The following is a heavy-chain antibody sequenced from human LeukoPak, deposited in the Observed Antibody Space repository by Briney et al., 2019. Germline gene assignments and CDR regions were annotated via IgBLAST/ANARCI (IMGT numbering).Heavy chain of an antibody. CDR2: ISWTSGSI. D-gene: IGHD2-2*01. CDR1: GFIFDDYA. CDR3: ARDEHSGVVPAAIIDY. V-gene: IGHV3-9*01. J-gene: IGHJ4*02. Sequence: GRSLRLSCAASGFIFDDYAMHWVRQAPGKGLEWVSGISWTSGSIGYADSVKGRFTISRDNAKNSLYLQMNSLRAEDTAVYYCARDEHSGVVPAAIIDYWGQGTLVTVSS.